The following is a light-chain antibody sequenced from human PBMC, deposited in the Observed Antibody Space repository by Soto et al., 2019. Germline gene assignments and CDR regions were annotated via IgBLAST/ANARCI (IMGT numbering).Light chain of an antibody. V-gene: IGKV3-15*01. J-gene: IGKJ5*01. CDR1: QSVGKY. CDR2: GAS. Sequence: VTKQSPATLSLSTGERATLSCRASQSVGKYLVWYQQKPGQAPRLLIYGASSRATGIPVRFSGSGSGTEFTLTISSLQSEDFAVYYCQQYNNWPLTFGQGTRLEI. CDR3: QQYNNWPLT.